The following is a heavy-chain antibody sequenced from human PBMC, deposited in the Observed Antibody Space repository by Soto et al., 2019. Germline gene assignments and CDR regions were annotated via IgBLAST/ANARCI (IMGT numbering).Heavy chain of an antibody. CDR3: ARDDGIAVAGTERMFDP. CDR2: INPSGGST. D-gene: IGHD6-19*01. CDR1: GYTFTSYY. J-gene: IGHJ5*02. Sequence: ASVKVSCKASGYTFTSYYMHWVRQAPGQGLEWMGIINPSGGSTRYAQKFQGRVTMTRDTSTSTVYMELSSLRSEDTAVYYCARDDGIAVAGTERMFDPWGKGTLVTV. V-gene: IGHV1-46*01.